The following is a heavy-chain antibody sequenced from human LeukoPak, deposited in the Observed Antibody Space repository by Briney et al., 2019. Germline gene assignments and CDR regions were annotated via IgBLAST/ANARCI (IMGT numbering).Heavy chain of an antibody. J-gene: IGHJ4*02. D-gene: IGHD4-17*01. V-gene: IGHV1-18*01. CDR1: GYTFTNYG. Sequence: ASVKVSCKASGYTFTNYGISWVRQAPGQGLEWMGWISTYNGDTNYAQNFQSRVTMTTDTSTSTAYMELRSLRSDDTAVYYCARSHGDYVWSNYWGQGTLVTVSS. CDR3: ARSHGDYVWSNY. CDR2: ISTYNGDT.